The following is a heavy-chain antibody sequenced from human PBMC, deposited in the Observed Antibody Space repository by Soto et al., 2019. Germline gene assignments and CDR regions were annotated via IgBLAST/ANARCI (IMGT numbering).Heavy chain of an antibody. D-gene: IGHD6-25*01. Sequence: ASVKVSCKASGYTFTSYYMHWVRQAPGQGLEWMGIINPSGGSTSYAQKFQGRVTMTRYTSTSTVYMELSSLRSEDTDVHYCARDHLRIAASPDAFDIWGQGTMVTVS. CDR1: GYTFTSYY. CDR2: INPSGGST. J-gene: IGHJ3*02. V-gene: IGHV1-46*01. CDR3: ARDHLRIAASPDAFDI.